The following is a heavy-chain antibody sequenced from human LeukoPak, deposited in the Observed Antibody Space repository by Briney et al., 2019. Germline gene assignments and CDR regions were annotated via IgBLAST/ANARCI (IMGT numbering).Heavy chain of an antibody. CDR3: RNLGSSSWYAIYYYYYYMDV. Sequence: GGSLRLSCAASGFTFSSYAMSGVRQAPGKGLEWVSAISGSGVSTYYADSVKGRFTISRDNSKNTLYLQMNSLRAEDTAVYYCRNLGSSSWYAIYYYYYYMDVWGKGTTVTVSS. D-gene: IGHD6-13*01. CDR1: GFTFSSYA. CDR2: ISGSGVST. J-gene: IGHJ6*03. V-gene: IGHV3-23*01.